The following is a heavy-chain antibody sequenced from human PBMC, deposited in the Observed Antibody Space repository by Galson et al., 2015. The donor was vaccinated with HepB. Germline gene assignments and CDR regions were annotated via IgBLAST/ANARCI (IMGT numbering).Heavy chain of an antibody. CDR3: AKDRGYGSGSYYAN. Sequence: SLRLSCAASGFTFSSYGMHWVRQAPGKGLEWVAVISYDGSNKYYADSVKGRITISRDNSKNTLYLQMNSLRAEDTAVYYCAKDRGYGSGSYYANWGQGTLVTVSS. CDR1: GFTFSSYG. D-gene: IGHD3-10*01. CDR2: ISYDGSNK. J-gene: IGHJ4*02. V-gene: IGHV3-30*18.